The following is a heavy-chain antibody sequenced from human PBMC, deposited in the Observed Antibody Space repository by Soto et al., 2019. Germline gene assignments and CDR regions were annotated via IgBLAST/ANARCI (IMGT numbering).Heavy chain of an antibody. D-gene: IGHD3-22*01. CDR2: LSGSGGST. Sequence: GASLILSCSASVFTVSSDAMSWVRQAPGKGLALVSALSGSGGSTYYAASVKRRFTISRDNSKNTLYLQMNSLRAEDTAVYYCAKGARNYYDSSGYYHYGGFNWGQGTLVTVSS. CDR1: VFTVSSDA. CDR3: AKGARNYYDSSGYYHYGGFN. V-gene: IGHV3-23*01. J-gene: IGHJ4*02.